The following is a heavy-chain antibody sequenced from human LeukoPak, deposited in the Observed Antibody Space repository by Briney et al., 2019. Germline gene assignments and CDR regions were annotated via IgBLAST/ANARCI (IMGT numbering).Heavy chain of an antibody. CDR3: XVVPAGRXSXY. V-gene: IGHV4-39*01. J-gene: IGHJ4*02. Sequence: PSETLSLTCTVSGGSISSSSNYWGWIRQPPGKGLEWIGSIYHSGSTYYNPSLKSRVTISVDTSRNQFSLKLSSVAAADTAVYYCXVVPAGRXSXYWGRGTXVTVS. CDR2: IYHSGST. CDR1: GGSISSSSNY. D-gene: IGHD2-2*01.